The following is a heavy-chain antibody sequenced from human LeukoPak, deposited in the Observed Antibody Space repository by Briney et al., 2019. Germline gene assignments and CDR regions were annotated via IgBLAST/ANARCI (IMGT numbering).Heavy chain of an antibody. Sequence: SETLSLTCAAYGGSFSGYYWSWIRQPPGKGLEWIGEINHSGSTNYNPSLKSRVTISVDTSKNQFSLKPSSVTAADTAVYYCARHYYDSSGYYDFDYWGQGTLVTVSS. D-gene: IGHD3-22*01. V-gene: IGHV4-34*01. CDR1: GGSFSGYY. J-gene: IGHJ4*02. CDR3: ARHYYDSSGYYDFDY. CDR2: INHSGST.